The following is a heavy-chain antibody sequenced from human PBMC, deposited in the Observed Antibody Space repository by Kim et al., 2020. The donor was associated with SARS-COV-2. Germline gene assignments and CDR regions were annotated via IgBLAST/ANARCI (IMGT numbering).Heavy chain of an antibody. D-gene: IGHD2-15*01. CDR3: SSVVGSYHAFAI. Sequence: SETLSLTCTVSGGSVSSGSYYWIWIPPPPGKGLEWFVYIYYIGSTNYNPSLKSRVTITVDTSKNHISLKLISVPAADTAAYYYSSVVGSYHAFAIWCQGT. CDR1: GGSVSSGSYY. V-gene: IGHV4-61*01. J-gene: IGHJ3*02. CDR2: IYYIGST.